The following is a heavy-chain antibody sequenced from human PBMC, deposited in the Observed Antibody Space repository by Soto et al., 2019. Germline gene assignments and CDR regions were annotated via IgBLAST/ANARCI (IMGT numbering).Heavy chain of an antibody. CDR1: GGSISSYY. V-gene: IGHV4-59*01. J-gene: IGHJ4*02. Sequence: QVQLQESGPGLVKPSETLSLTCTVSGGSISSYYWSWIRQPPGKGLEWIGYIYYSGSTKYNPSLKSRVTISVDTSKNQCSLKLSSVTAADTAVYDCARVYGGGFDYWGQGTLVTVSS. CDR3: ARVYGGGFDY. D-gene: IGHD4-17*01. CDR2: IYYSGST.